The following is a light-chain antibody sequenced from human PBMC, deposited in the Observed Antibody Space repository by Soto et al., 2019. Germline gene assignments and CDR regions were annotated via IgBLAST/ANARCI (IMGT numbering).Light chain of an antibody. CDR1: QSVSSN. CDR2: GAS. J-gene: IGKJ4*01. Sequence: DIVMTQSPATLPVSXXXXXTXSXRASQSVSSNLAWYQQKPGQAPRLLIYGASTRATGIPARFSGSGSGTKFTLTISCLQSEDFATYYCQQYYSYPRLTFGGGTKVDIK. CDR3: QQYYSYPRLT. V-gene: IGKV3-15*01.